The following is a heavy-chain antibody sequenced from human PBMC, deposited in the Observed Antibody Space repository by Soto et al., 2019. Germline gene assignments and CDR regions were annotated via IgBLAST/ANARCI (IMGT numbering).Heavy chain of an antibody. V-gene: IGHV1-69*01. CDR2: IIPIFGTA. J-gene: IGHJ6*02. Sequence: QVQLVQSGAEVKKPGSSVKVSCKASGGTFSSYAISWVRQAPGQGLEWMGGIIPIFGTANYAQKFQGRVTITADESTSTAYMELSSLRSEDTAAYYCARSSSNYGGYYYYYGMDVWGQGTTVTVSS. CDR1: GGTFSSYA. D-gene: IGHD4-4*01. CDR3: ARSSSNYGGYYYYYGMDV.